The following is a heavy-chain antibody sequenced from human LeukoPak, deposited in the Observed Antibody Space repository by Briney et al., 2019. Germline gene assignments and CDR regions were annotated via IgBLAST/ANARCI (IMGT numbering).Heavy chain of an antibody. CDR2: IYYIGST. CDR3: ARGGIVGSRTNWFDP. J-gene: IGHJ5*02. V-gene: IGHV4-59*01. Sequence: SETLSLSCTASGGSIRSYYWSWIRQPPGKGLECIGYIYYIGSTNYNPSLKSRVTISLDTSKSQFSLKLTSVTPADTAVYYCARGGIVGSRTNWFDPWGQGILVTVSS. CDR1: GGSIRSYY. D-gene: IGHD1-26*01.